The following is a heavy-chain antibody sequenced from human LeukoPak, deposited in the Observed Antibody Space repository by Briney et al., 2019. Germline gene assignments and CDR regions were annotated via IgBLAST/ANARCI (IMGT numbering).Heavy chain of an antibody. CDR2: ISAYNGNT. CDR1: GYTFTSYG. D-gene: IGHD3-9*01. Sequence: GASVKVSCKASGYTFTSYGISWVRQAPGQGLEWMGWISAYNGNTNYAQKLQGRVTMTTDTSTSTAYMELRSLRSDDTAVYYCARDPYYDILTGYLPTYNWFDPWGQGTLVTVSS. V-gene: IGHV1-18*01. J-gene: IGHJ5*02. CDR3: ARDPYYDILTGYLPTYNWFDP.